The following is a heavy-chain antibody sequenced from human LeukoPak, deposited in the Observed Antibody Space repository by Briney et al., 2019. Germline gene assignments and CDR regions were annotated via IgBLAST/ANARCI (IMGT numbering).Heavy chain of an antibody. CDR3: ARDGDTAAAGYYFDS. CDR2: ISNDGNGK. D-gene: IGHD6-13*01. Sequence: PGGSLRLSCAASGFTFSNYAIHWVRQAPGKGLEWVAVISNDGNGKYNADSVKGRFTISRDNSKNMVFLQTNSLRVEDTGVYYCARDGDTAAAGYYFDSWGQGTLVTVSS. CDR1: GFTFSNYA. J-gene: IGHJ4*02. V-gene: IGHV3-30-3*01.